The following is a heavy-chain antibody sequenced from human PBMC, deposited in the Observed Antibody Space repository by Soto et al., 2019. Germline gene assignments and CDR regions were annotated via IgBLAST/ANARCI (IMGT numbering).Heavy chain of an antibody. J-gene: IGHJ5*02. CDR3: ARDRDVLWRGYPTSVWFDT. CDR2: ISYDGNNK. V-gene: IGHV3-30*04. D-gene: IGHD3-3*01. Sequence: QVQLVESGGGVVQPGRSLRLSCAASEFTLSNYAMHWVRQAPGKGLEWVSVISYDGNNKYYADSVKGRFTISRDNSKNTLYLQVTSLRAEDKAVYYCARDRDVLWRGYPTSVWFDTWGQGTLVTVSS. CDR1: EFTLSNYA.